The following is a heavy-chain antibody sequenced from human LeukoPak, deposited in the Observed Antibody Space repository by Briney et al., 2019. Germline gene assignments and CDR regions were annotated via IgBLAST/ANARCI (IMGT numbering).Heavy chain of an antibody. CDR1: GGSISSSSYY. J-gene: IGHJ4*02. CDR3: ASHRGDGYNFSFDY. D-gene: IGHD5-24*01. Sequence: SETLSLTCTVSGGSISSSSYYWGWIRQPPGKGLEWIGSIYYSGSTYYNPSLKSRVTISVDTSKNQFSLKLSSVTAADTAVYYCASHRGDGYNFSFDYWGQGTLVTVSS. CDR2: IYYSGST. V-gene: IGHV4-39*01.